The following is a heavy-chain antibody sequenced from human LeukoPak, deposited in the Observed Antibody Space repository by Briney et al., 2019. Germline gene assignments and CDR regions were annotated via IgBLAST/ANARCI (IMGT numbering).Heavy chain of an antibody. CDR1: GFTFSSYW. J-gene: IGHJ4*02. V-gene: IGHV3-7*01. CDR3: ARVAYYYDSSGYYGDREADY. Sequence: GGSLRLSCAASGFTFSSYWMSWVRQAPGKGLEWVANIKQDGSEKYYVDSVKGRFTISRDNAKNSLYLQMNSLRAEDTAVYYCARVAYYYDSSGYYGDREADYWGQGTLVTVS. CDR2: IKQDGSEK. D-gene: IGHD3-22*01.